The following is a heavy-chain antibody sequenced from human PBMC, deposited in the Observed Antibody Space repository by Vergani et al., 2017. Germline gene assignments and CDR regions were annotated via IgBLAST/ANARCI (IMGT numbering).Heavy chain of an antibody. V-gene: IGHV4-30-4*01. D-gene: IGHD3-22*01. CDR1: GGSISSGDYY. Sequence: QVQLQESGPGLVKPSQTLALTCTVSGGSISSGDYYWSWIRQPPGKGLEWIGYIYYSGSTYYNPSLKSRVTISVDTSKNQFSLKLSSVTAADTAVYYCARHXNNDSSSYYYGFDYWGQGTLVTVSS. J-gene: IGHJ4*02. CDR3: ARHXNNDSSSYYYGFDY. CDR2: IYYSGST.